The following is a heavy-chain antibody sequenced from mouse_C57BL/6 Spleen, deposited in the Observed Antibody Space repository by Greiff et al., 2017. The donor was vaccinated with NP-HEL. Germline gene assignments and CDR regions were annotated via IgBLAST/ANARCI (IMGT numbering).Heavy chain of an antibody. J-gene: IGHJ4*01. CDR3: ASYYGSSYVGAMDY. CDR2: IDPNSGGT. Sequence: VQLQQPGAELVKPGASVKLSCKASGYTFTSYWMHWVKQRPGRGLEWIGRIDPNSGGTKYNEKFKSKATLTVDKPSSTAYMQLSSLTSEDSAVYYCASYYGSSYVGAMDYWGQGTSVTVSS. CDR1: GYTFTSYW. V-gene: IGHV1-72*01. D-gene: IGHD1-1*01.